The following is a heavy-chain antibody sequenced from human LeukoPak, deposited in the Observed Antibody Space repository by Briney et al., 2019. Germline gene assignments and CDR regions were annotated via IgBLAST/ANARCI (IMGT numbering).Heavy chain of an antibody. D-gene: IGHD3-16*01. CDR2: VNLQGST. J-gene: IGHJ4*02. CDR3: AREGGPYRPLDY. Sequence: GSLRLSCAASGFTVSSSYMNWVRQAPGKGLEWIGEVNLQGSTNYNPSLMGRVAISVDTSENHVSLQLTSVTAADTAVYYCAREGGPYRPLDYSGQGTLVTVS. CDR1: GFTVSSSY. V-gene: IGHV4-34*01.